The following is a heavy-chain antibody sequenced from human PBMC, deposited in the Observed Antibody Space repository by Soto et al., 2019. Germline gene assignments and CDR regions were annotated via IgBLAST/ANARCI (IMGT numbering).Heavy chain of an antibody. Sequence: SETLSLTCTVSGGSIKSVDYYWTWIRQPPGKGLEFIGYIYYSANTYYNPSLKSRVTISVDTSKNHLSLKLSSVTAADTAVYYCARGPCGGDCYPPDSWGQGTLVTVS. CDR1: GGSIKSVDYY. CDR3: ARGPCGGDCYPPDS. D-gene: IGHD2-21*02. J-gene: IGHJ4*02. CDR2: IYYSANT. V-gene: IGHV4-30-4*01.